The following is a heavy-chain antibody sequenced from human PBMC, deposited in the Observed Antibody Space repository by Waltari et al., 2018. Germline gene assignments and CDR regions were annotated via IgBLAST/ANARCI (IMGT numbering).Heavy chain of an antibody. CDR2: ISGRCTSA. CDR1: GFTFSTYT. J-gene: IGHJ4*02. CDR3: AKRRDYDFWTNYFDY. V-gene: IGHV3-23*01. D-gene: IGHD3-3*01. Sequence: EVQLLESGGGLVQPGGSLRLSCAASGFTFSTYTMGWVRQAPGKGLEWVSTISGRCTSAYNADSVKGRFTISRDNSRDTLFLQMNSLRAEDTAVYYCAKRRDYDFWTNYFDYWGQGALVTVSS.